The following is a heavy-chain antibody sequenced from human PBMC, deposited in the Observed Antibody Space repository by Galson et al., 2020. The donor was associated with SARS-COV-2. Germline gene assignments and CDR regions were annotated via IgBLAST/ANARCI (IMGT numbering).Heavy chain of an antibody. J-gene: IGHJ4*02. CDR1: GYTFTSYG. V-gene: IGHV1-18*01. CDR3: ARDVFYYDSSGYYLFLDY. Sequence: ASVKVSCKASGYTFTSYGISWVRQAPGQGLEGKGWISAYNGNTNYAQHPQGRVTMTTDTSTSTAYMELRSLRSDDTAVYYCARDVFYYDSSGYYLFLDYWGQGTLVTVSS. D-gene: IGHD3-22*01. CDR2: ISAYNGNT.